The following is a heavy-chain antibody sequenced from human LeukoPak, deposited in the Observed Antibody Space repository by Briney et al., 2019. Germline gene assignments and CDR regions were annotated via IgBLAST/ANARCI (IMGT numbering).Heavy chain of an antibody. Sequence: GASVKVSCKASGYTFTSYGISWVRQAPGQGLEWMGWISAYNGNTNYAQKLQGRVTMTTDTSTSTAYMELRSLRSDDTAVYYCARVRYCSSTSCLYYYYYMDVWGKGTTVTVSS. CDR3: ARVRYCSSTSCLYYYYYMDV. D-gene: IGHD2-2*01. CDR1: GYTFTSYG. CDR2: ISAYNGNT. V-gene: IGHV1-18*01. J-gene: IGHJ6*03.